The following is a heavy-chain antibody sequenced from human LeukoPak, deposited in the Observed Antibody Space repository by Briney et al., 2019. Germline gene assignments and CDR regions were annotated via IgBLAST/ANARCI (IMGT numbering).Heavy chain of an antibody. CDR1: GGSISSYY. CDR3: ARRRTTGLAGYMDV. V-gene: IGHV4-59*08. D-gene: IGHD2-2*01. CDR2: IYYSGST. J-gene: IGHJ6*03. Sequence: SETLSLTCTVSGGSISSYYWSWIRQPPGKGLECIGDIYYSGSTNYNPSLKSRVTISLGTSKNQFSLKLTSVTAGDTAVYYCARRRTTGLAGYMDVWGLGTTVPVSS.